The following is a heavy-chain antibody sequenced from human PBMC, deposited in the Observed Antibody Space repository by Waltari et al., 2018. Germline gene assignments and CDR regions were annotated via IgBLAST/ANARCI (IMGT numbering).Heavy chain of an antibody. CDR1: GGSISSSSYY. Sequence: QLQLQESGPGLVKPSVTLSLTCTVSGGSISSSSYYWGWIRQPPGKGLEWIGSIYYSGSTYYNPSLKSRVTISVDTSKNQFSLKLSSVTAADTAVYYCARPLPPYYYDSSGYWAYWGQGTLVTVSS. CDR2: IYYSGST. D-gene: IGHD3-22*01. J-gene: IGHJ4*02. CDR3: ARPLPPYYYDSSGYWAY. V-gene: IGHV4-39*01.